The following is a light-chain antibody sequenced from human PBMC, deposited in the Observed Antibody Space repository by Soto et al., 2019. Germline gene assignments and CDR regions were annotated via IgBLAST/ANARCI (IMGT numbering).Light chain of an antibody. CDR2: DAS. CDR1: QSVSSY. V-gene: IGKV3-11*01. Sequence: EIVLTQSPATLSLSPGERATIACRASQSVSSYLAWYQQKPGQAPRLLIYDASNMSNGIPARFSGSGSGTDFTLTISSIEPEDFAAYYCQQRSNCPPTVTFGQGTRLEIK. J-gene: IGKJ5*01. CDR3: QQRSNCPPTVT.